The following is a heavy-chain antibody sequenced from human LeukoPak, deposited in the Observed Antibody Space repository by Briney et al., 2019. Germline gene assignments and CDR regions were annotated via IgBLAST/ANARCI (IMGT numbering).Heavy chain of an antibody. D-gene: IGHD6-13*01. J-gene: IGHJ4*02. Sequence: GGSLRLSCLASGFTISGAWMSWVRQVPGKGLEWIGHIRSRTDGGTTDYAAPVKGRFTISRDNSKNTLYLQMNSLKTEDTAVYYCTTGYSSSWYYWGQGTLVTVSS. CDR3: TTGYSSSWYY. CDR2: IRSRTDGGTT. CDR1: GFTISGAW. V-gene: IGHV3-15*01.